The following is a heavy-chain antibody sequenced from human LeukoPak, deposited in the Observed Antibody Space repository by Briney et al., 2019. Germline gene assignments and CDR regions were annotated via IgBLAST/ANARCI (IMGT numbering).Heavy chain of an antibody. CDR3: ASTYCDITSCYNDAFGI. V-gene: IGHV3-21*01. CDR1: GFTFSGYS. J-gene: IGHJ3*02. Sequence: GGSLRLSCAASGFTFSGYSMNWVRQAPGKGLEWVSFISSSSNYIYYADSLKGRFTISRDNARNSLYLRMNGLRAEDTAMYYCASTYCDITSCYNDAFGIWGQGTMVTVSS. CDR2: ISSSSNYI. D-gene: IGHD2-2*02.